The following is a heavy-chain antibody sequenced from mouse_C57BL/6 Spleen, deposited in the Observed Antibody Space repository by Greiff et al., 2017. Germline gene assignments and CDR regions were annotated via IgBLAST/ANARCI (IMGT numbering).Heavy chain of an antibody. V-gene: IGHV5-6*01. D-gene: IGHD2-14*01. CDR1: GFTFTSYG. CDR2: ISPGGSYT. CDR3: ARHENGYTEWFAY. J-gene: IGHJ3*01. Sequence: EVQLVQSGGDLVKPGGSLKLSCAASGFTFTSYGMSWVRQTPVKRLEWVATISPGGSYTYYPDSVKGRFTLSRDNTKNTEYLQMSSLESEDTAMYYCARHENGYTEWFAYWGQGTLVTVSA.